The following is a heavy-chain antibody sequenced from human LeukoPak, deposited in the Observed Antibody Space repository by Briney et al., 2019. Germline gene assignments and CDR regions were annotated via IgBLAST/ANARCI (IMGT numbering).Heavy chain of an antibody. D-gene: IGHD4-17*01. V-gene: IGHV3-23*01. CDR2: ISGSGGST. Sequence: GGSLRLSCAASGFAFSSYAMSWVRQAPGKGLEWVSAISGSGGSTYYAGSVKGRFTISRDNSKNTLYLQMNSLRAEDTAVYYCANSTHDYGDSPFDYWAREPWSPSPQ. CDR1: GFAFSSYA. CDR3: ANSTHDYGDSPFDY. J-gene: IGHJ4*02.